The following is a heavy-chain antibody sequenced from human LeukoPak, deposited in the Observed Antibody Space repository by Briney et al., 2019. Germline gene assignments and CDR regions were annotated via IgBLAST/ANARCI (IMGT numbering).Heavy chain of an antibody. CDR3: AKDDSGSPLQSDY. D-gene: IGHD1-26*01. J-gene: IGHJ4*02. Sequence: GGSLRLSRAASGFTFSSYAMSWVRQAPGKGLEWVSAISGSGGSTYYADSVKGRFTISRDNSKNTLYLQMNSLRAEDTAVYYCAKDDSGSPLQSDYWGQGTLVTVSP. CDR2: ISGSGGST. V-gene: IGHV3-23*01. CDR1: GFTFSSYA.